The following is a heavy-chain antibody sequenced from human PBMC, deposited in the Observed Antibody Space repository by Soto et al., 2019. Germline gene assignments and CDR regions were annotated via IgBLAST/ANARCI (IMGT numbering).Heavy chain of an antibody. D-gene: IGHD7-27*01. V-gene: IGHV3-23*01. CDR1: GFTFSNYA. Sequence: GGSLRLSCAASGFTFSNYAMNWVRQAPGKGLEWVSAISSDGRTTYYADSVKGRFTISRDNSKNTLYLLMNSLRAEDTALYFCAKDPTSNWESGAFQIWGQGTMVTVSS. CDR3: AKDPTSNWESGAFQI. J-gene: IGHJ3*02. CDR2: ISSDGRTT.